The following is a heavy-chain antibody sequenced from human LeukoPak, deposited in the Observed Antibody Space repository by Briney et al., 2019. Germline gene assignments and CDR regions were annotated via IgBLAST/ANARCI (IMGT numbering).Heavy chain of an antibody. J-gene: IGHJ4*02. Sequence: GGSLRLSCAASGFTFSSYAMSWVRQAPGKGLECVASTNEAGGDKYYVDSVKGRFTISRDNSKNSLSLQMNSLTAEDTAIYYCAIATTGRGAFGSWGQGTLVSVSS. D-gene: IGHD1-1*01. CDR1: GFTFSSYA. CDR3: AIATTGRGAFGS. V-gene: IGHV3-7*01. CDR2: TNEAGGDK.